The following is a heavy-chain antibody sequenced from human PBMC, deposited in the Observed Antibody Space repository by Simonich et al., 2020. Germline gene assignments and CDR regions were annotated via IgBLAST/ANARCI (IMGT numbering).Heavy chain of an antibody. D-gene: IGHD7-27*01. Sequence: QVQLVQSGAEVKKPGASVKVSCKASGYTFTGYFMHWVRQAPGQGLEWIGWINPNSGVTKYAQKFQGRGTMTRDTSISTAYMELSRLRSDDTAVYYCARGRLTGDKGAFDIWGQGTMVTVSS. V-gene: IGHV1-2*02. CDR3: ARGRLTGDKGAFDI. CDR2: INPNSGVT. CDR1: GYTFTGYF. J-gene: IGHJ3*02.